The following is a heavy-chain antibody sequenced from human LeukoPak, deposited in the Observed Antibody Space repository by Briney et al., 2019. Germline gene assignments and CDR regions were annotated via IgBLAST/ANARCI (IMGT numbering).Heavy chain of an antibody. J-gene: IGHJ4*02. Sequence: GRSLRLSCAASGFTFSSYAMSWVRQAPGKGLEWVSAISGSGGSTYYADSVKGRFTISRDNSKNTLYLQMNSLRAEDTAVYYCATRHLAYCGGDCYGDYFDYWGQGTLVTVSS. V-gene: IGHV3-23*01. CDR2: ISGSGGST. CDR1: GFTFSSYA. D-gene: IGHD2-21*02. CDR3: ATRHLAYCGGDCYGDYFDY.